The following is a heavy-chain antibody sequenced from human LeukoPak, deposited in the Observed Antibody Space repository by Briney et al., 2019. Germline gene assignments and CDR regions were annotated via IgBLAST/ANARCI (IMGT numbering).Heavy chain of an antibody. CDR1: GFSFSTYW. J-gene: IGHJ6*02. CDR2: INSDGSST. CDR3: ARFLSYGVDV. Sequence: PGGSLRLSCAASGFSFSTYWFHWVRQAPGKGLVWVSRINSDGSSTTYADSVKGRFTISRDNGKNTLYLQMNSLRAEDTAVYYCARFLSYGVDVWGQGTTVTVSS. V-gene: IGHV3-74*01. D-gene: IGHD3-16*02.